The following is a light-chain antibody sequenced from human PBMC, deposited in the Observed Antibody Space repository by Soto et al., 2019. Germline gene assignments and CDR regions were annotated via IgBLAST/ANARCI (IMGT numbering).Light chain of an antibody. CDR2: GAS. Sequence: EIVLTQSPGTLSLSPGERATVSCRASQSVSRYLAWYQQRPGQAPRLLIYGASSRATGIPDRFSGSGSGTDLTLTISRLEPEDFAVYYCQQYGSSPWTFGQGTKVEIK. CDR3: QQYGSSPWT. CDR1: QSVSRY. V-gene: IGKV3-20*01. J-gene: IGKJ1*01.